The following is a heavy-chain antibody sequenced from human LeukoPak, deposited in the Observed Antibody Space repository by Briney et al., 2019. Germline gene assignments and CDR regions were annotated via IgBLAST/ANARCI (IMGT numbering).Heavy chain of an antibody. Sequence: SETLSLTCTVSGGSISSSSYYWGWIRQPPGKGLEWIGSIYYSGSTYYNPSLKSRVTISVDTSKNQFSLKLSSVTAADTAAYYCARDHRVRGEYYYYGMDVWGQGTTVTVSS. V-gene: IGHV4-39*02. CDR3: ARDHRVRGEYYYYGMDV. CDR1: GGSISSSSYY. D-gene: IGHD3-10*01. CDR2: IYYSGST. J-gene: IGHJ6*02.